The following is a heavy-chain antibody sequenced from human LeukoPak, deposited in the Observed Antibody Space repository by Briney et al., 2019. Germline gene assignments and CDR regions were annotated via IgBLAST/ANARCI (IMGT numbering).Heavy chain of an antibody. V-gene: IGHV4-39*01. J-gene: IGHJ4*02. CDR3: ARGQGASPVYGDYPDY. CDR2: IYYSGST. Sequence: SETLSLTCTVSGGSISSGSYYWGWIRQPPGKGLEWIGSIYYSGSTYYNPSLKSRVTISVDTSKNQFSLKLSSVTAADTAVYYCARGQGASPVYGDYPDYWGQGTLVTVSS. D-gene: IGHD4-17*01. CDR1: GGSISSGSYY.